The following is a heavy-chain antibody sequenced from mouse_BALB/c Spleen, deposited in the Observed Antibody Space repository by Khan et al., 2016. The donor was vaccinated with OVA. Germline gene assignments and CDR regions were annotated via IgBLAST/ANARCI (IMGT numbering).Heavy chain of an antibody. Sequence: QVQLKQSGAELMKPGASVKISCKATGYTFSSYWIEWVKQRPGHGLEWIGDILPGSGNTNYNEKFRGKATFTADTSSNTAYMQLSRLTSEDSAVDYCARGGYGGFAYWGQGTLVTVSA. V-gene: IGHV1-9*01. CDR2: ILPGSGNT. CDR3: ARGGYGGFAY. D-gene: IGHD2-2*01. J-gene: IGHJ3*01. CDR1: GYTFSSYW.